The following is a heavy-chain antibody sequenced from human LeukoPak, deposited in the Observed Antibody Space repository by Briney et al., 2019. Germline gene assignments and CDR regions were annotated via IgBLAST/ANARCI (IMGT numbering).Heavy chain of an antibody. CDR3: ARGGSGSYFSWLDP. D-gene: IGHD3-10*01. Sequence: ASVKVSCKASGYTFTGYYIHWVRQAPGQGLECVGWINPNSGGTNYAQKFQGRVTMTRDTSISTAYVELSRLRSDDTAVYYCARGGSGSYFSWLDPWGQGTLVTVSS. J-gene: IGHJ5*02. CDR2: INPNSGGT. V-gene: IGHV1-2*02. CDR1: GYTFTGYY.